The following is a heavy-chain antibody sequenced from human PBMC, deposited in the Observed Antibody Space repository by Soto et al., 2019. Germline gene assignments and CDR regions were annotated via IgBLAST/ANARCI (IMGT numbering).Heavy chain of an antibody. CDR2: ISSSSSYI. V-gene: IGHV3-21*01. J-gene: IGHJ4*02. Sequence: GSLRLSCAASGFTFSSYSMNWVRQAPGKGLEWVSSISSSSSYIYYADSVKGRFTISRDNAKNSLYLQMNSLRAEDTAVYYCARVGRSRFLETWAQGNLVPVSS. CDR3: ARVGRSRFLET. D-gene: IGHD3-3*01. CDR1: GFTFSSYS.